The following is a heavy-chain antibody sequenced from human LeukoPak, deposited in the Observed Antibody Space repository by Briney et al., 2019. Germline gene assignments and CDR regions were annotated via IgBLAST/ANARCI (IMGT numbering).Heavy chain of an antibody. CDR3: ARADVWSPFDI. D-gene: IGHD3-3*01. CDR2: IYYSGST. J-gene: IGHJ3*02. CDR1: GGSISSGDYY. V-gene: IGHV4-30-4*08. Sequence: SETLSLTCTVSGGSISSGDYYWSWIRQPPGKGLEWIGYIYYSGSTYYNPSLKSRVTISVDTSKNQFSLKQSSVTAADTTVYYCARADVWSPFDIWGQGTMATVSS.